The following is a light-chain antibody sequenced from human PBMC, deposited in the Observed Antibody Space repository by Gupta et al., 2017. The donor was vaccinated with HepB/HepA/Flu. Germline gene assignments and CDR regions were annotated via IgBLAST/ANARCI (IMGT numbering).Light chain of an antibody. CDR3: ATWDDSLNNVV. CDR2: RNN. V-gene: IGLV1-47*01. J-gene: IGLJ2*01. Sequence: SVLTQPPSASGTPGQRVTISCSGTSSNIGGNFVYWYQQFPGTAPNLLIYRNNQRPSGVPARFSGSKSGTSASLAISGLRAEDELDYYCATWDDSLNNVVFGGGTKLTVL. CDR1: SSNIGGNF.